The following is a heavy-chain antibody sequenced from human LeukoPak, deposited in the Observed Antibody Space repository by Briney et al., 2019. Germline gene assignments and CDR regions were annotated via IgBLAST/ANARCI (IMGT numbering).Heavy chain of an antibody. CDR1: GYTFTSYA. V-gene: IGHV7-4-1*02. Sequence: ASVKVSCKASGYTFTSYAMNWVRQAPGQGLEWMGWINTNTGNPTYAQGFTGRFVFSLDTSVSTAYLQISSLKAEDTAVYYCAHQASGSYYTREFDYWGQGNLVTVSS. J-gene: IGHJ4*02. CDR2: INTNTGNP. CDR3: AHQASGSYYTREFDY. D-gene: IGHD3-10*01.